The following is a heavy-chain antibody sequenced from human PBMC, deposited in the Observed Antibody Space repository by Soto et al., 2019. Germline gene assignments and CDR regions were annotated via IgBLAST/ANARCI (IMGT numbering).Heavy chain of an antibody. D-gene: IGHD2-2*01. CDR3: AKDYCSGSTCQGYDP. CDR1: GFTFMSYS. V-gene: IGHV3-21*01. CDR2: INRDSTYV. J-gene: IGHJ5*02. Sequence: GGSLRLSCTGSGFTFMSYSMNWVRKAPGQGLEWVSTINRDSTYVAYADSVKGRFTISRDNAKSSLYLQMNSLKVDDTAVYYCAKDYCSGSTCQGYDPWGQGTLVTVSS.